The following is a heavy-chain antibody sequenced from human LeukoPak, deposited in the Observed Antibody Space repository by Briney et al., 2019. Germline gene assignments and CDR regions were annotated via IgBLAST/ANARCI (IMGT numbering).Heavy chain of an antibody. CDR3: ARSPPYGDYGPLWGYYYGMDV. Sequence: SETLSLTCTVSGGSISSSSYYWGWIRQPPGKGLEWIGSIYYSGSTYYNPSLKSRVTISVDTSKHQFSLKLSSVTAADTAVYYCARSPPYGDYGPLWGYYYGMDVWGQGTTVTVSS. J-gene: IGHJ6*02. V-gene: IGHV4-39*07. D-gene: IGHD4-17*01. CDR1: GGSISSSSYY. CDR2: IYYSGST.